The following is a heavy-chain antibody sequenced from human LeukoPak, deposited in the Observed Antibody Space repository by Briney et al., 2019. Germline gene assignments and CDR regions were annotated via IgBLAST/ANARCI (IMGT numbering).Heavy chain of an antibody. CDR3: ARVGAATYAFDI. V-gene: IGHV3-66*01. Sequence: PGGSLRLSCAASGFTVSSNYMSWVRQAPGKGLEWVSVIYSGGSTYYADSVKGRFTISRDNSENTLYLQMNSLRAEDTAVYYCARVGAATYAFDIWDQGTMVTVSS. CDR2: IYSGGST. CDR1: GFTVSSNY. D-gene: IGHD3-16*01. J-gene: IGHJ3*02.